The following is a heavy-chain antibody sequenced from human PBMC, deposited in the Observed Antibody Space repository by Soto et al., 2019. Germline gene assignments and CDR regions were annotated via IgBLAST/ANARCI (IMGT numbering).Heavy chain of an antibody. CDR3: ARDPWAADY. V-gene: IGHV3-66*01. Sequence: GGSLRLSCAASGFTVSSNYMSWVRQAPGKGLEWVSVIYSGGSTYYADSVRGRFTISRDNSKNTVNLQMNSLRAEDTAVYYCARDPWAADYWGQGTLVTVSS. CDR2: IYSGGST. D-gene: IGHD3-16*01. J-gene: IGHJ4*02. CDR1: GFTVSSNY.